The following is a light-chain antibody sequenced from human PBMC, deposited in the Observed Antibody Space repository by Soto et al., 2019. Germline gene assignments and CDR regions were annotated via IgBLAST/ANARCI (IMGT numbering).Light chain of an antibody. J-gene: IGKJ1*01. CDR2: GAS. CDR3: QQYGSSPRT. CDR1: QSVSSN. Sequence: EIVMTQSPATLSVSPGERATLSCRASQSVSSNLALYQQKPGQAPRLLIYGASTRATGIPARFSGSGSGTDFTLTISRLEPEDFAVYYCQQYGSSPRTFGQGTKVDIK. V-gene: IGKV3-15*01.